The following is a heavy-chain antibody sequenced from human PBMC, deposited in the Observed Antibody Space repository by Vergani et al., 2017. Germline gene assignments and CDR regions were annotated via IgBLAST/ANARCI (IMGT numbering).Heavy chain of an antibody. V-gene: IGHV3-53*01. CDR2: TYSGGST. J-gene: IGHJ5*02. Sequence: EVQLVESGGGLIQPGGSLRLSCAASGFTVSSSYMSWVRQPPGKGLEWDSVTYSGGSTSYADSVKGRFTISRDNSKNTLYLQMNSLRAEDPAVYYCARKKEHQLGWFDHWGQGTLVTVSA. CDR1: GFTVSSSY. CDR3: ARKKEHQLGWFDH. D-gene: IGHD6-13*01.